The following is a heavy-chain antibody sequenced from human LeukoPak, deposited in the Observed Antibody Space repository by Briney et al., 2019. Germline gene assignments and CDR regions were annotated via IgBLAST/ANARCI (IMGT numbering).Heavy chain of an antibody. D-gene: IGHD3-10*01. CDR2: INPKSGGT. V-gene: IGHV1-2*02. CDR3: ARLGSEVRAPYNWFDP. J-gene: IGHJ5*02. CDR1: EYTFTGYY. Sequence: TGKTSEYTFTGYYIHWVRQAPGRGLEWMGWINPKSGGTNYAQKFQGRVTMTRDTSISTAYMELSRLRSDDTAVYYCARLGSEVRAPYNWFDPWGQGTLVTVSS.